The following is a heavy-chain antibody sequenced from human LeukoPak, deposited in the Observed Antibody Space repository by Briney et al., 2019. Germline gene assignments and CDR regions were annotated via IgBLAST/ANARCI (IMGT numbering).Heavy chain of an antibody. J-gene: IGHJ6*03. Sequence: SETLSLTCTVSGGSISSSSYYWGWIRQPPGKGLEWIGSIYYSGSTYYNPSLKSRVTISVDTSKNQFSLKLSSVTAADTAVYYCAREGGWTYDFWSGDHYYYYMDVWGKGTTVTDSS. D-gene: IGHD3-3*01. CDR1: GGSISSSSYY. CDR2: IYYSGST. CDR3: AREGGWTYDFWSGDHYYYYMDV. V-gene: IGHV4-39*07.